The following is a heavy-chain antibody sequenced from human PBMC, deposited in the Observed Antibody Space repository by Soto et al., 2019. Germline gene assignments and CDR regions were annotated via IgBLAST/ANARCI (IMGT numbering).Heavy chain of an antibody. V-gene: IGHV3-7*01. CDR1: GFTFSTYW. D-gene: IGHD3-10*01. CDR2: IKQDGSEK. J-gene: IGHJ4*02. CDR3: ARDRVVLSFGELPD. Sequence: EVQLVESGGGLVQPGGSLRLSCAASGFTFSTYWMTWVRQAPGKGLEWVANIKQDGSEKYYVDSVKGRFSISRDNAKNSLYLQMDSLRADDTALYYCARDRVVLSFGELPDWGQGTLVTVSS.